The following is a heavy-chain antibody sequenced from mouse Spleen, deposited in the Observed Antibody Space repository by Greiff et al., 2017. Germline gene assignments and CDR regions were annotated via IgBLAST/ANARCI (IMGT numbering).Heavy chain of an antibody. V-gene: IGHV1-64*01. D-gene: IGHD2-14*01. J-gene: IGHJ2*01. CDR3: CHYRYDGDFDY. CDR2: IHPNSGST. CDR1: GYTLTSYW. Sequence: QVQLQQPGAELVKPGASVKLSCKASGYTLTSYWMHWVKQRPGQGLEWIGMIHPNSGSTNYNEKFKSKATLTVDKSSSTAYMQLSSLTSEDSAVYYCCHYRYDGDFDYWGQGTTLTVSS.